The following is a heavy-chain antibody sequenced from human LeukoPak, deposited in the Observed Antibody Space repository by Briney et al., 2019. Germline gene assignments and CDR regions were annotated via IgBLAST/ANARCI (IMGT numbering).Heavy chain of an antibody. CDR2: ISSSGSTI. J-gene: IGHJ4*02. CDR1: GFTFRSYE. D-gene: IGHD3-3*01. Sequence: GGSLRLSCAASGFTFRSYEMNWVRQAPGKGVEWVSYISSSGSTIYYADSVKGRFTISRDNAKNSLYLQMNSLRAEDTAVYYCARDFGITIFVVVFDYWGQGTLVTVSS. CDR3: ARDFGITIFVVVFDY. V-gene: IGHV3-48*03.